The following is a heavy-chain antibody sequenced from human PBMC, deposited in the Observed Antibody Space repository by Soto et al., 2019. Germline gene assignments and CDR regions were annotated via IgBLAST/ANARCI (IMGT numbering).Heavy chain of an antibody. V-gene: IGHV4-39*07. Sequence: SETLSLTCTVSGGSISSGGYYWAWIRQTPGKGLEWIGEIDHSGSTNYSPSLKSRVTISLDTSKDQFSLKLSSVTAADTALYYCTRYGGSSHSYFGSWGQGTLVPVSP. CDR3: TRYGGSSHSYFGS. CDR2: IDHSGST. D-gene: IGHD6-13*01. J-gene: IGHJ4*02. CDR1: GGSISSGGYY.